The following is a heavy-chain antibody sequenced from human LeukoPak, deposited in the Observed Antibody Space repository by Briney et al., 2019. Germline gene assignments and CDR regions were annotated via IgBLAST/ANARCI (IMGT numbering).Heavy chain of an antibody. D-gene: IGHD3-10*01. V-gene: IGHV4-34*01. Sequence: SETPSLTSAVYGGSSSGYYWNWIRQPPGQGREWIGEINHSGSITYNTSLTSRVTISLDTSKNQLSLKLSAVTAADTAVYFCARRLRGVNDAFDIWDQGTMVIVSS. J-gene: IGHJ3*02. CDR2: INHSGSI. CDR1: GGSSSGYY. CDR3: ARRLRGVNDAFDI.